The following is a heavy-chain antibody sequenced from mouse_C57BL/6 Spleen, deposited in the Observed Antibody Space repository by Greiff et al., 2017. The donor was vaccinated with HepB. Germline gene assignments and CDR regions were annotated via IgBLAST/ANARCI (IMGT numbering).Heavy chain of an antibody. CDR1: GYTFTSYW. Sequence: VQLQQSGAELVMPGASVKLSCKASGYTFTSYWMHWVKQRPGQGLEWIGEIDPSDSYTNYNQKFKGKSTLTVDKSSSTAYMQLSSLTSEDSAVYYCASDYYYGSSFYAMDYWGQGTSVTVSS. CDR3: ASDYYYGSSFYAMDY. CDR2: IDPSDSYT. V-gene: IGHV1-69*01. J-gene: IGHJ4*01. D-gene: IGHD1-1*01.